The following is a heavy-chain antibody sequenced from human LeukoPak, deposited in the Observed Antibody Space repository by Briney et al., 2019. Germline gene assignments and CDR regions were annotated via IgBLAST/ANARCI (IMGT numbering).Heavy chain of an antibody. Sequence: SETLSLTWTVAGGSISSYYWSWIRQPPGKGLEWIGYIYYSGSTNYNPSLKSRVTISVDTSKNQFSLKLSSVTAADTAVYYCARGSSSWNLLDYWGQGTLVTVSS. V-gene: IGHV4-59*01. J-gene: IGHJ4*02. D-gene: IGHD6-13*01. CDR1: GGSISSYY. CDR3: ARGSSSWNLLDY. CDR2: IYYSGST.